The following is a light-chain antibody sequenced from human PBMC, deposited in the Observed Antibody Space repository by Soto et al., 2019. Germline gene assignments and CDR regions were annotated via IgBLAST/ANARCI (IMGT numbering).Light chain of an antibody. Sequence: QSALTQPASVSGSPGQSITISCTGTSSDVGGYNYVSWYQQHPGKAPKLMIYDVSNRPSGVSNRFSGSKPGNTASLTITGLQAEDEADYYCSSYTSSSTLEVFGTGTKGTV. CDR3: SSYTSSSTLEV. CDR1: SSDVGGYNY. V-gene: IGLV2-14*01. J-gene: IGLJ1*01. CDR2: DVS.